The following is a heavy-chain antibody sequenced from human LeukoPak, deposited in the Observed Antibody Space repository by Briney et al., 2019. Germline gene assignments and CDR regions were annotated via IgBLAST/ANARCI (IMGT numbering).Heavy chain of an antibody. CDR1: GFTFSSYS. V-gene: IGHV3-21*03. J-gene: IGHJ4*02. CDR3: TTAYEQWLAHYYDY. D-gene: IGHD6-19*01. Sequence: SGGSLRLSCAASGFTFSSYSMNWVRQAPGKGLEWVSSISSSSSYIYYADSVKGRFTISRDNAKNSLYLQMNSLKTEDTAVYYCTTAYEQWLAHYYDYWGQGTLVTVSS. CDR2: ISSSSSYI.